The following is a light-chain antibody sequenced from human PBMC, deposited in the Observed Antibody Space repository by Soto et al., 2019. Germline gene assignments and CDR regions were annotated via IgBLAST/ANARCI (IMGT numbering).Light chain of an antibody. CDR1: QSVSSN. CDR3: QQYNNWPGGT. J-gene: IGKJ4*01. CDR2: GAS. Sequence: EIVMTQSPATLSVSPGERATLSCRASQSVSSNLAWYQHKPGQAPRLLIYGASTRATGIPARVSGSGSGTEFTLTISSLQSEDFAVYYCQQYNNWPGGTFGGGTKVEIK. V-gene: IGKV3-15*01.